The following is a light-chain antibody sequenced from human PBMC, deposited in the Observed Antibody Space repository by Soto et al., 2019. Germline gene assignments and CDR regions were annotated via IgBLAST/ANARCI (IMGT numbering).Light chain of an antibody. J-gene: IGLJ3*02. CDR1: SSDVGAYDY. CDR3: SSYTTTNTLWV. V-gene: IGLV2-14*01. Sequence: QSALTQPASVSGSPGQSITISCTGTSSDVGAYDYVSWYQQNPDKAPKLIISEVSDRPSGVSNRFSGSKSGNTASLTISGLQAEDEADYFCSSYTTTNTLWVFGGGTKLTVL. CDR2: EVS.